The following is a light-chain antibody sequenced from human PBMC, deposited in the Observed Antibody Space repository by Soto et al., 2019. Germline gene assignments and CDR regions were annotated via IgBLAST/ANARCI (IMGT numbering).Light chain of an antibody. V-gene: IGKV1-5*03. J-gene: IGKJ1*01. CDR2: KAS. Sequence: DIQMTQSPSTLSASVGDRVSITCRASQCIGTWLAWYQQRPGKAPKLLIYKASALDSGVPSRFSGSGSGTEFTLTINSLQPDDFATYYCQQYNHHSPWTFGQGTQVEIK. CDR1: QCIGTW. CDR3: QQYNHHSPWT.